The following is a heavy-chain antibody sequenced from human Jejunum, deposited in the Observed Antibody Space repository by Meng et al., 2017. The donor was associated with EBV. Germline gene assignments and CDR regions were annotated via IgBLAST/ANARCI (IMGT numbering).Heavy chain of an antibody. CDR1: GGSLNYYA. Sequence: QVEVVKCGAKVKKPGGSGKVSCEASGGSLNYYAISGVRQAPGQGLEWMGGIIPIFITTNYAPQFQGRVTISADESTRTAYMEISSLTSEDTAVYYCARGRDIGGRPGFHWFDPWGQGTLVTVSS. D-gene: IGHD6-6*01. J-gene: IGHJ5*02. CDR3: ARGRDIGGRPGFHWFDP. CDR2: IIPIFITT. V-gene: IGHV1-69*01.